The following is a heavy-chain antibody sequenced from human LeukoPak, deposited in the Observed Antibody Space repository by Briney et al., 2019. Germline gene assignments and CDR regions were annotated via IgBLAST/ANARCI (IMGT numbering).Heavy chain of an antibody. V-gene: IGHV3-11*01. J-gene: IGHJ6*02. CDR3: ARDGTVVRGSFYPYYYYGMDV. Sequence: GGSLRLSCAASGFTFSDYYMSWLRQAPGKGLEWVSYISSSGSNIYYADSVKGRFTISRDNAKNSLYLQMNSLRAEDTAVYYCARDGTVVRGSFYPYYYYGMDVWGQGTTVTVSS. D-gene: IGHD3-10*01. CDR1: GFTFSDYY. CDR2: ISSSGSNI.